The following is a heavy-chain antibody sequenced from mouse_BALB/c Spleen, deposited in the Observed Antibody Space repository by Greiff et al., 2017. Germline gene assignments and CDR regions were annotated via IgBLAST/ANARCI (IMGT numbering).Heavy chain of an antibody. V-gene: IGHV3-2*02. CDR3: ARTFVSWFAY. CDR1: GYSITSDYA. Sequence: EVKLMESGPGLVKPSQSLSLTCTVTGYSITSDYAWNWIRQFPGNKLEWMGYISYSGSTSYNPSLKSRISITRDTSKNQFFLQLNSVTTEDTATYYCARTFVSWFAYWGQGTLVTVAA. CDR2: ISYSGST. J-gene: IGHJ3*01.